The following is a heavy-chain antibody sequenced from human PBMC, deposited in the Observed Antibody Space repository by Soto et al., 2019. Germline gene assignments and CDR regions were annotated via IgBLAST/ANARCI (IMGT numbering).Heavy chain of an antibody. Sequence: EVQLVESGGTLVQPGGSLRLSCAAPGFTFNTYWMHWVRQAPGKGLVWVSRINSDGTRTTYADSVKGRFTISRDNARNTVYLQMNSLRAEDTAVYYCATVATHSYNWVDPWGQGTLVTVSS. J-gene: IGHJ5*02. CDR3: ATVATHSYNWVDP. D-gene: IGHD5-12*01. CDR2: INSDGTRT. CDR1: GFTFNTYW. V-gene: IGHV3-74*01.